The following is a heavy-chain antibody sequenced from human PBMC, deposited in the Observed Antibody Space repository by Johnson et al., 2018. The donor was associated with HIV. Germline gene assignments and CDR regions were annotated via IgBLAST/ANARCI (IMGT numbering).Heavy chain of an antibody. CDR2: ISYDGTNK. CDR1: GFTFSSYA. Sequence: QEQLVESGGGVVQPGRSLRLSCAASGFTFSSYAMHWVRQAPGKGLEWVAVISYDGTNKYYADSVKGRLTISRDNSKNTLYLQMNSLRAEDTAVYYCARDLDSSGYPYDAFDIWGQGTMVTVSS. J-gene: IGHJ3*02. V-gene: IGHV3-30-3*01. CDR3: ARDLDSSGYPYDAFDI. D-gene: IGHD3-22*01.